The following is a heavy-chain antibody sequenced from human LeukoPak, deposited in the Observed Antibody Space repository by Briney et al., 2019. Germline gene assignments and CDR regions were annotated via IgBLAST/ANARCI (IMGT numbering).Heavy chain of an antibody. D-gene: IGHD2-15*01. CDR3: ARGGGVPVVVVVAGSLGEWYFDY. CDR1: GFTFSSYW. V-gene: IGHV3-7*01. J-gene: IGHJ4*02. CDR2: IKQDGSEK. Sequence: PGGSLRLSCAASGFTFSSYWMSWVRQAPGKGLEWVANIKQDGSEKYYVDSVKGRFTISRDNAKNSLYLQMNSLRAEDTAVYYCARGGGVPVVVVVAGSLGEWYFDYWGQGTLVTVSS.